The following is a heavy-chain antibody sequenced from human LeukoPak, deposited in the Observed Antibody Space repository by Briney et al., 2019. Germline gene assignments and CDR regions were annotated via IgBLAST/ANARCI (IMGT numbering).Heavy chain of an antibody. V-gene: IGHV3-48*04. CDR2: ISSSSSTI. J-gene: IGHJ5*02. Sequence: GGSLRLSCAASGFTFSSYIMNWVRQAPGKGLEWVSYISSSSSTIYYADSVKGRFTLSRDNAQNSLYLQMNSLRAEDSGVYYCGTWGIVAALDRWGQGTLVTVSS. CDR3: GTWGIVAALDR. D-gene: IGHD5-12*01. CDR1: GFTFSSYI.